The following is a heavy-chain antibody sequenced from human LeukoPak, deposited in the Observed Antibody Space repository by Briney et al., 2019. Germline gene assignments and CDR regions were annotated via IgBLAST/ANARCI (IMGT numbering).Heavy chain of an antibody. CDR1: GXSVSSNGSA. Sequence: SQTLSLTCAISGXSVSSNGSAWNWIRQSPSRGLESLRRTYYRSKWYHDYAVSVKSRIIINPDSSKNQFSLQLNSVTPEDTAVYYCARGEGIAAAAFDYWGQGTLVTVSS. CDR3: ARGEGIAAAAFDY. CDR2: TYYRSKWYH. J-gene: IGHJ4*02. V-gene: IGHV6-1*01. D-gene: IGHD6-13*01.